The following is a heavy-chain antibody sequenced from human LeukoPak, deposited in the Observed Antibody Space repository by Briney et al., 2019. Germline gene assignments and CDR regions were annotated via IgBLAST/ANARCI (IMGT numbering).Heavy chain of an antibody. Sequence: SETLSLTCTVSGGSISSYYWSWIRQPPGKGLEWIGYIYYSGSTNYNPSLKSRVTISVDTSKNQFSLKLSSVTAADTAVYYCARGILTGSGWFDPWGQGTLVTVSS. CDR1: GGSISSYY. V-gene: IGHV4-59*01. D-gene: IGHD3-9*01. CDR2: IYYSGST. J-gene: IGHJ5*02. CDR3: ARGILTGSGWFDP.